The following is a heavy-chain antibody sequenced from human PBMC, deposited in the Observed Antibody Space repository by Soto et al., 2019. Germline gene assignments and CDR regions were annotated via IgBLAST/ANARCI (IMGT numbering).Heavy chain of an antibody. Sequence: QVQLVQSGAEVKTPGSSVKVSCKASGGTLSSYSINWVRQASGQGLEWMGELIPMFGTTDYAKRFQGRVTFTADESTSTASMEVTNLTSEDTAVYYCARAVVLTFTRFYDMDVWGQATTVTVSS. CDR2: LIPMFGTT. CDR3: ARAVVLTFTRFYDMDV. D-gene: IGHD3-9*01. J-gene: IGHJ6*02. CDR1: GGTLSSYS. V-gene: IGHV1-69*01.